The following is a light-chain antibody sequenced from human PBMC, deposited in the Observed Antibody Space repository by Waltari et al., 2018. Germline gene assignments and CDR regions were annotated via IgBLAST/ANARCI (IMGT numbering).Light chain of an antibody. J-gene: IGLJ2*01. CDR2: DSD. Sequence: QSLLTQSPSASGTPGQRVSISCSGSSSNIGNNHVYWYQHFPGTAPRLLIYDSDRRPSGGPERFLASKSGTSASLAISGLRSEDEADYYWAAWDDSRSVVFGGGTRLTVL. CDR1: SSNIGNNH. V-gene: IGLV1-47*01. CDR3: AAWDDSRSVV.